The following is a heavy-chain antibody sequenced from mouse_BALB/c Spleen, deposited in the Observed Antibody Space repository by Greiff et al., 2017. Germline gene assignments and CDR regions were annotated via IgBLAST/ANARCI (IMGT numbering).Heavy chain of an antibody. D-gene: IGHD4-1*01. J-gene: IGHJ2*01. Sequence: EVQLQESGAELVKPGASVKLSCTASGFNIKDTYMHWVKQRPEQGLEWIGRIDPANGNTKYDPKFQGKATITADTSSNTAYLQLSSLTSEDTAVYYCARNWLGDYWGQGTTLTVSS. V-gene: IGHV14-3*02. CDR2: IDPANGNT. CDR3: ARNWLGDY. CDR1: GFNIKDTY.